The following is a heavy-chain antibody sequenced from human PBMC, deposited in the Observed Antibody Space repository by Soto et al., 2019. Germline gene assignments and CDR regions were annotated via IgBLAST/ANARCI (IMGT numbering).Heavy chain of an antibody. CDR1: GIIFAGFG. CDR2: IWNDGRKK. D-gene: IGHD2-21*02. J-gene: IGHJ4*02. CDR3: ARAHESGVGDSVSAGFDY. V-gene: IGHV3-33*01. Sequence: QVQLVESGGGVVQPGRSLKLSCAASGIIFAGFGMHWVRQPPGKGLEWVAVIWNDGRKKLYADSVQGRFTISRDNSKNTLYLEMDSLRAEDTAFYYCARAHESGVGDSVSAGFDYWGQGTLVTVSS.